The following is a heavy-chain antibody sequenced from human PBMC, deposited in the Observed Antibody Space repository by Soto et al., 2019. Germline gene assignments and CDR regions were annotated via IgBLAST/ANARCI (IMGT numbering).Heavy chain of an antibody. Sequence: TLSLTCTVSGGSISSGEYYWSWIRQPPGKGLEWIGYIYYSGSTYYNPSLKSRVTISVDTSMNQFSLKLSSVTAADTAVYFCAREGGEYYDSSGYSHHWFHXWGQGTLVTVSX. J-gene: IGHJ5*02. D-gene: IGHD3-22*01. CDR1: GGSISSGEYY. V-gene: IGHV4-30-4*01. CDR3: AREGGEYYDSSGYSHHWFHX. CDR2: IYYSGST.